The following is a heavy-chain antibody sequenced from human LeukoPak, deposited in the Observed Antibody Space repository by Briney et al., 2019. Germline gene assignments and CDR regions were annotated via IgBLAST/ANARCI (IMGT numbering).Heavy chain of an antibody. D-gene: IGHD6-13*01. Sequence: SETLSLTCTVSGGSISSYYWSWIRQPPGKGLEWIGYIYYSGSTNYNPSLKSRVTISVDTSKNQFSLKLSSVTAADTAVYYCARVPHSSSLTYFDHWGQGTLVTVSS. V-gene: IGHV4-59*01. CDR1: GGSISSYY. CDR3: ARVPHSSSLTYFDH. CDR2: IYYSGST. J-gene: IGHJ4*02.